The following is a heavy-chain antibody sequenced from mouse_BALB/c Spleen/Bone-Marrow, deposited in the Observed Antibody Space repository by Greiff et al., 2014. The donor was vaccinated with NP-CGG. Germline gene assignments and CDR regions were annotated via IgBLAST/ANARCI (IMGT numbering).Heavy chain of an antibody. CDR2: LNPSNGHT. D-gene: IGHD2-4*01. Sequence: VQLQQSGAELLKPGTSVKPSCKASGYTFTRYWMHWVKQRPGQGLEWIGELNPSNGHTNYNGKFKNKATVTVDKSSSTAYMQLSSLTSEDSAVYYCARMITTRGFDYWGQGTTLTVSS. V-gene: IGHV1S81*02. J-gene: IGHJ2*01. CDR1: GYTFTRYW. CDR3: ARMITTRGFDY.